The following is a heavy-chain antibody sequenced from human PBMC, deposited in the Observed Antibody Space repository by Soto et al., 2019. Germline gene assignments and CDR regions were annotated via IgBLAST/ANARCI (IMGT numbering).Heavy chain of an antibody. CDR1: GFTFSHAW. J-gene: IGHJ5*02. CDR2: IKSKADGETK. D-gene: IGHD2-15*01. Sequence: GGSLRLSCAASGFTFSHAWMSWVRQAPGKGLECVGRIKSKADGETKDYGAPVRGRFTISRDDSKDTLYLQMNSLRIEDTAVYYCCVVKRRDQYSTSGYWFDPWGPGTLVTVSS. CDR3: CVVKRRDQYSTSGYWFDP. V-gene: IGHV3-15*01.